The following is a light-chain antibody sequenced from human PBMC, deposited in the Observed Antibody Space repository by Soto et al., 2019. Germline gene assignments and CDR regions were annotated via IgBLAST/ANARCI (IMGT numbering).Light chain of an antibody. CDR1: SSDVGGYDY. V-gene: IGLV2-14*01. CDR3: ISYTSSSLYV. J-gene: IGLJ1*01. Sequence: QSALTQPASVSGSPGQSIAISCTGTSSDVGGYDYVSWYQQHPGKAPKLMIYDVTDRPSGVSNRFSGSKSGNTASRTISGLQAEDEAEYYCISYTSSSLYVFGTGTKLTVL. CDR2: DVT.